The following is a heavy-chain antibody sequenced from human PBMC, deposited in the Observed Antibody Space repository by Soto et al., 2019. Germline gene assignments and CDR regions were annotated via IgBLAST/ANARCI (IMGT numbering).Heavy chain of an antibody. CDR1: GGSISSSNYY. V-gene: IGHV4-39*01. Sequence: QLQLQESGPGLVKPSETLSLTCIVSGGSISSSNYYWAWVRQPPGKGLEWIGSMYYSGNTYYNAALNSPVTISVDTSKSQSFLELGSVTAADTAIYYCSTTTGYWGQGILVSVSS. CDR3: STTTGY. D-gene: IGHD1-1*01. J-gene: IGHJ4*02. CDR2: MYYSGNT.